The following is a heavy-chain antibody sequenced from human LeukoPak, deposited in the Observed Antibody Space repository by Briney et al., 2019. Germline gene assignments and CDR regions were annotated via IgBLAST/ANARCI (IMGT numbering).Heavy chain of an antibody. CDR2: INSKAYGGTT. Sequence: GRSLRLSCTGSGFTFDDYGMSWFRQAPGKGLEWVVFINSKAYGGTTEYAASVKGRFTISRDDSKSIAYLQMNSLKTEDTAIYYCTRGSPWYGDWFDPWGQGTLVTVSS. CDR3: TRGSPWYGDWFDP. D-gene: IGHD3-10*01. J-gene: IGHJ5*02. CDR1: GFTFDDYG. V-gene: IGHV3-49*03.